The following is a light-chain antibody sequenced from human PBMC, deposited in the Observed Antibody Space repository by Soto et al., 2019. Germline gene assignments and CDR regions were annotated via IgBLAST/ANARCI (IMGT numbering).Light chain of an antibody. J-gene: IGKJ1*01. V-gene: IGKV3-20*01. CDR2: DSS. CDR1: QSVSNRY. CDR3: QQYASSRT. Sequence: EIVLTQSPGTLSLSPGERATLSCRASQSVSNRYLAWYQQKPSQAPRLLIYDSSSRATGIPDRFSGSGSGTDFTLTISRLEPEGFAVYFCQQYASSRTFGQGTKVEIK.